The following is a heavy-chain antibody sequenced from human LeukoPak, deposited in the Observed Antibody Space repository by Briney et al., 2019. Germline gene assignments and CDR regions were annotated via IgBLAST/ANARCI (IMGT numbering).Heavy chain of an antibody. CDR2: IYHSGST. D-gene: IGHD6-13*01. J-gene: IGHJ6*03. V-gene: IGHV4-59*12. Sequence: SETLSLTCAVSGGSISSYYWSWIRQPPGKGLEWIGSIYHSGSTYYNPSLKSRVTISVDTSKNQFSLKLSSVTAADTAVYYCARKLSSWDYYYYYMDVWGKGTTVTVSS. CDR3: ARKLSSWDYYYYYMDV. CDR1: GGSISSYY.